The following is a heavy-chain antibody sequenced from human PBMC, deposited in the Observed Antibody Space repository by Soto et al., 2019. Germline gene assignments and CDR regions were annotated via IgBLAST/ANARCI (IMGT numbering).Heavy chain of an antibody. J-gene: IGHJ4*02. D-gene: IGHD6-19*01. CDR3: ASAIAVASTGFDY. V-gene: IGHV1-8*01. CDR1: GYTFTSYD. CDR2: MNPNSGNT. Sequence: QVQLVQSGAELKKAGASVKVSCKASGYTFTSYDINWVRQATGQGLEWLGWMNPNSGNTGYAQKFQGRVTMTRNTSIGTAYMELSSLRSEDTAVYYCASAIAVASTGFDYWGQGTQVTVSS.